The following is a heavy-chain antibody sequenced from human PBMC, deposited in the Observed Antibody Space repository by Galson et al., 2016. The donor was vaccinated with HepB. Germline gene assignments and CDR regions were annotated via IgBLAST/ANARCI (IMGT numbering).Heavy chain of an antibody. V-gene: IGHV2-70*01. CDR3: ARYYYGSGTDYFYGMDV. D-gene: IGHD3-10*01. J-gene: IGHJ6*02. Sequence: GKALEWLALIDWDDDKFYSTSLKTRLTISRDISKNQVVLTMTNMGPVDTATYYCARYYYGSGTDYFYGMDVWGRGTTVTVSS. CDR2: IDWDDDK.